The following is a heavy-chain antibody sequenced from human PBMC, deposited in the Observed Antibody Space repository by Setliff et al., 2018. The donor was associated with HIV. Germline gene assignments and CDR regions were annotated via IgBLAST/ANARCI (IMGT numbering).Heavy chain of an antibody. CDR1: GYTFTGYY. CDR2: VYTSGSA. J-gene: IGHJ4*02. D-gene: IGHD6-6*01. V-gene: IGHV4-4*07. CDR3: ARVSYTGSSYIGY. Sequence: SCKASGYTFTGYYMHWIRQPAGRGLEWIGHVYTSGSASYNPPLKSRVTISIDTSKNQFSLQLSSVTAADTAVYYCARVSYTGSSYIGYWGQGTLVTVSS.